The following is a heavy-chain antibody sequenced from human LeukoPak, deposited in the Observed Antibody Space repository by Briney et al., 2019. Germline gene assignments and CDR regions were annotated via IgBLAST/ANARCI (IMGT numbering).Heavy chain of an antibody. CDR2: FYYSGST. CDR1: GGSISSGPYY. Sequence: SETLSLTCTVSGGSISSGPYYWAWIRQPPGEGLEWIGSFYYSGSTYYNPSLMSRVTISVDTSKNQLSLKLNSVTAADTAVYYCAIPFAPRGFYGIDVWGQGTTVTVSS. D-gene: IGHD5-12*01. V-gene: IGHV4-39*01. J-gene: IGHJ6*02. CDR3: AIPFAPRGFYGIDV.